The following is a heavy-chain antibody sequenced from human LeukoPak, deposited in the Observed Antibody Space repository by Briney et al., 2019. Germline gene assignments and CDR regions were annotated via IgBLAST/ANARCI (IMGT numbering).Heavy chain of an antibody. CDR2: ISGNAGST. J-gene: IGHJ4*02. Sequence: PGGSLRLSCAGSGFTFSSYAMSWVRQAPGQGLAWVSVISGNAGSTFYADSVKGRFTISRDNSKSTVYLQMNRLRADDTAVYYCARKLWWLDGSGRDYFDYWGQGTLVTVSS. CDR1: GFTFSSYA. D-gene: IGHD3-10*01. CDR3: ARKLWWLDGSGRDYFDY. V-gene: IGHV3-23*01.